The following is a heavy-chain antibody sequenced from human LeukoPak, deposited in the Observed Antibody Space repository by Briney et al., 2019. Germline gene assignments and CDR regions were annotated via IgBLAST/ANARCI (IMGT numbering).Heavy chain of an antibody. Sequence: SVKVSCKASGRTFSSYAISWVRQAPRQGLEWMGGIIPIFGTANYAQNLQGRVKITTDESTSTAYMELSSLRSEDTAVYYCAREHYSSGWYIFDYWGQGTLVTVSS. CDR1: GRTFSSYA. J-gene: IGHJ4*02. D-gene: IGHD6-19*01. V-gene: IGHV1-69*05. CDR2: IIPIFGTA. CDR3: AREHYSSGWYIFDY.